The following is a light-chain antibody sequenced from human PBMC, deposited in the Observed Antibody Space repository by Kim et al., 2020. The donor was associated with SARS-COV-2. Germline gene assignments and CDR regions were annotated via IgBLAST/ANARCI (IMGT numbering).Light chain of an antibody. CDR1: QGIRND. CDR3: LQDYNYPYT. CDR2: SAS. J-gene: IGKJ2*01. V-gene: IGKV1-6*01. Sequence: STSVGDTVTITCRASQGIRNDLGWYQQKPGRAPKLLIYSASSLQSGVPSRFSGSGSGTDVTLTISSLQPEDFATYYCLQDYNYPYTFGQGTKLEI.